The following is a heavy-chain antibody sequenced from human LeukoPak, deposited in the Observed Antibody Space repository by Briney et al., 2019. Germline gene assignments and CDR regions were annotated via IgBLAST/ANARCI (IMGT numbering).Heavy chain of an antibody. CDR2: IYNSGST. D-gene: IGHD3-10*01. Sequence: PSETLSLTCTVSGGSIGSYYWSWIRQPAGKGLEWIGRIYNSGSTNYNTNYNPSLTSRVTMSVDTSKNQFSLKLNSVSAADTAVYFCARAIWYGSGTTAFDYWGQGTLVTVSP. CDR3: ARAIWYGSGTTAFDY. V-gene: IGHV4-4*07. J-gene: IGHJ4*02. CDR1: GGSIGSYY.